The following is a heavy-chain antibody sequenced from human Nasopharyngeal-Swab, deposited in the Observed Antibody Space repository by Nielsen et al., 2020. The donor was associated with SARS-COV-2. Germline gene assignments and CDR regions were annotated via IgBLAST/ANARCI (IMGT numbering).Heavy chain of an antibody. J-gene: IGHJ4*02. D-gene: IGHD1-26*01. CDR1: GFTFSSFW. V-gene: IGHV3-74*01. CDR3: ARGSGPHGSWDY. Sequence: GESLKISCVASGFTFSSFWMHWVRQVAGKGLVWISRISADGSSTSYADSVKGRLTISRDNAKNTLYHQINTLTGEDTAVYHCARGSGPHGSWDYWGQGTLVTVSS. CDR2: ISADGSST.